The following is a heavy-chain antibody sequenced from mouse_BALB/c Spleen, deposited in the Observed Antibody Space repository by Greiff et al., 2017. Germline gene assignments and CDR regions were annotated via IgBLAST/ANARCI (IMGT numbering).Heavy chain of an antibody. D-gene: IGHD4-1*01. Sequence: EVQVVESGGGLVQPGGSRKLSCAASGFTFSSFGMHWVRQAPEKGLEWVAYISSGSSTIYYADTVKGRFTISRDNPKNTLFLQMTSLRSEDTAMYYCARRENWDERAYAMDYWGQGTSVTVSS. CDR1: GFTFSSFG. J-gene: IGHJ4*01. V-gene: IGHV5-17*02. CDR3: ARRENWDERAYAMDY. CDR2: ISSGSSTI.